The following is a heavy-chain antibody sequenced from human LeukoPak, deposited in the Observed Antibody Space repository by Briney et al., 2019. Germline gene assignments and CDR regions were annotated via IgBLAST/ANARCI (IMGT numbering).Heavy chain of an antibody. CDR2: ISSSGSTI. CDR1: GFAFSSYE. V-gene: IGHV3-48*03. Sequence: GGSLRLSCAASGFAFSSYEMNWVRQAPGKGLEWVSHISSSGSTIYYADSVKGRFTISRDNAKNSLYLQMNSLRAEDTAVYYCARDLTEYDYGDNFDYWGQGTLVTVSS. J-gene: IGHJ4*02. CDR3: ARDLTEYDYGDNFDY. D-gene: IGHD4-17*01.